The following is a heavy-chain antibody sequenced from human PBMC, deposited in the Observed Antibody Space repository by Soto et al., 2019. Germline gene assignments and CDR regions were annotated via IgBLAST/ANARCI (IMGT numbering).Heavy chain of an antibody. J-gene: IGHJ5*02. CDR3: ARPSRSAVVPAALGGHWFDP. Sequence: PSETLSLTCAVSGGSFSGYYWSWIRQPPGKGLEWIGEINHSGSTNYNPSLKSRLTISVDTSKNQFSLRLTSVTVADTAVYYCARPSRSAVVPAALGGHWFDPWGQGNLVTVSS. D-gene: IGHD2-2*01. V-gene: IGHV4-34*01. CDR2: INHSGST. CDR1: GGSFSGYY.